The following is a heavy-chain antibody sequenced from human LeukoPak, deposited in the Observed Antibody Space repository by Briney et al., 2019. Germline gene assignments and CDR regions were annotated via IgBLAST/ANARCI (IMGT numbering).Heavy chain of an antibody. D-gene: IGHD4-17*01. J-gene: IGHJ4*02. CDR1: GFTFSTYA. Sequence: GGSLRLSCAASGFTFSTYAMNWVRQTPGEGLEWVSGISGSGGSIYYAGSVKGRFTISRGNSKNTLYLQMNSLRAADTAVYYCALDSVTKFDYWGQGTLVTVSS. CDR2: ISGSGGSI. V-gene: IGHV3-23*01. CDR3: ALDSVTKFDY.